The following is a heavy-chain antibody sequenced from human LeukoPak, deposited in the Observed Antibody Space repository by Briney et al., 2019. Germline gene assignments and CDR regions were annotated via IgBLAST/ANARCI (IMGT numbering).Heavy chain of an antibody. CDR3: ASRTYCGGDCSQYFQH. J-gene: IGHJ1*01. CDR2: INHSGST. D-gene: IGHD2-21*02. V-gene: IGHV4-34*01. Sequence: SETLSLTCAVYGGSFSGYYWSWIRQPPGKGLEWIGEINHSGSTNYNPSLKSRVTISVDTSKNQFSLKLSSVTAADTAVYYCASRTYCGGDCSQYFQHWGQAPWSPSPQ. CDR1: GGSFSGYY.